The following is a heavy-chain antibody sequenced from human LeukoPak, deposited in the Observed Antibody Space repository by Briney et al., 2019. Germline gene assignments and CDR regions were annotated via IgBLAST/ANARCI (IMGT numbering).Heavy chain of an antibody. Sequence: SETLSLTCTVSGGSISSSSYYWGWIRQPPGKGLEWIGSIYYSGSTYYNPSLKSRVTISVDTSKNQFSLKLSSVTAADTAVYYCARDGYYYGSGSYGMDVWGQGTTVTVSS. CDR1: GGSISSSSYY. D-gene: IGHD3-10*01. V-gene: IGHV4-39*07. J-gene: IGHJ6*02. CDR2: IYYSGST. CDR3: ARDGYYYGSGSYGMDV.